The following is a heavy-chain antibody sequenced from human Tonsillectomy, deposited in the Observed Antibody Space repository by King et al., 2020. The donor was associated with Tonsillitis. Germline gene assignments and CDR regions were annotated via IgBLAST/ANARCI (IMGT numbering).Heavy chain of an antibody. D-gene: IGHD3-16*01. J-gene: IGHJ4*02. Sequence: VQLVESGGGLVKTGGSLRLSCAASGFTFSNAWMSWVRQAPGKGLEWVGRIKTKTAGGTTEYAAPLKGRFTISRDVSKNTRYLQMNSLKTEDTAVYYCSIQLGGGGQGTLVTVSS. CDR3: SIQLGG. CDR2: IKTKTAGGTT. V-gene: IGHV3-15*01. CDR1: GFTFSNAW.